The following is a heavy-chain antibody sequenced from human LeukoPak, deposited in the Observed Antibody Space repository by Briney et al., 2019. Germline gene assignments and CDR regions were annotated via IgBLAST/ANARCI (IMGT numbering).Heavy chain of an antibody. CDR3: ARDSRHHRFLYWDWFDP. J-gene: IGHJ5*02. Sequence: GGSLRLSCAASGFTFSSYSMNWVRQAPGKGLEWVSSISVGSRYIFYADSVKGRFTISRDNAKNSLYLHMNSLRAEDTAVYYCARDSRHHRFLYWDWFDPWGQGTLVTVSS. V-gene: IGHV3-21*06. CDR1: GFTFSSYS. D-gene: IGHD2/OR15-2a*01. CDR2: ISVGSRYI.